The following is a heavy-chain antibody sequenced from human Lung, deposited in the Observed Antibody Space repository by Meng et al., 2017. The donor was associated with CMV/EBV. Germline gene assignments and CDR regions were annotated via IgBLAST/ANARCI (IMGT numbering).Heavy chain of an antibody. Sequence: QLQVQESGPGPGKPSETLSLTCTVSGGSISGSTHYWGWIRQPPGKGLEWIGSMYYSGRTYYNPSLKSRVTISVDTSKNQFSLKLSSVTAADTAIYYCARYYDSGGFDPWGQGTLVTVSS. CDR2: MYYSGRT. V-gene: IGHV4-39*07. J-gene: IGHJ5*02. D-gene: IGHD4-17*01. CDR3: ARYYDSGGFDP. CDR1: GGSISGSTHY.